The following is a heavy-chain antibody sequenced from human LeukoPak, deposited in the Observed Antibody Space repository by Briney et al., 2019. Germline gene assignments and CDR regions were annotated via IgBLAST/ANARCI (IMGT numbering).Heavy chain of an antibody. CDR3: AVGGTAAFYYYMDV. D-gene: IGHD6-13*01. CDR1: GYTFTGYY. CDR2: INPNSGGT. J-gene: IGHJ6*03. V-gene: IGHV1-2*02. Sequence: ASVKVSCKASGYTFTGYYMHWVRQAPGQGLEWMGWINPNSGGTNYAQKFQGRVTMTRDTSISTAYMELSSLRSEDTAVYYCAVGGTAAFYYYMDVWGKGTTVTVSS.